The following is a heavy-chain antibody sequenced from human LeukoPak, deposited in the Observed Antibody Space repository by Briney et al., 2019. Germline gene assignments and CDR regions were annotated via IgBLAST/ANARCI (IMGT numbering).Heavy chain of an antibody. CDR3: ARRARNSFDY. CDR2: ISWDGGRT. Sequence: PGGSLRLSCAASGFTFDDYAMHWVRQAPGKGLEWVSLISWDGGRTYYADSVKGRFTISRDNAKNSLYLQMNSLRAEDTAIYYCARRARNSFDYWGQGTLVTVSS. CDR1: GFTFDDYA. J-gene: IGHJ4*02. V-gene: IGHV3-43D*03.